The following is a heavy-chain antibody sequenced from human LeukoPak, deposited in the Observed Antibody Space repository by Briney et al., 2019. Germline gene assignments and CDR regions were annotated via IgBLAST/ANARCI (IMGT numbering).Heavy chain of an antibody. CDR3: AKRIAVTGTSYYFDY. D-gene: IGHD6-19*01. J-gene: IGHJ4*02. Sequence: GGSLRLSCAASGFTFRSYDMSWVRQAPGKGLEWVSGISGSGGSTYYADSVKGRFTISRDNSKNMLYLHMNSLRAEDTAVYYCAKRIAVTGTSYYFDYWGQGTLLTVSS. CDR2: ISGSGGST. CDR1: GFTFRSYD. V-gene: IGHV3-23*01.